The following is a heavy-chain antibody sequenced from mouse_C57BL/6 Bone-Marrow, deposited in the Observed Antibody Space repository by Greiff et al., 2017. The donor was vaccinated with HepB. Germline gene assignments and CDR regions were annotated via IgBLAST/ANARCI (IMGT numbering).Heavy chain of an antibody. CDR2: INPYNGGT. V-gene: IGHV1-19*01. Sequence: LVEPGASVKMSCKASGYTFTDYYMNWVKQSHGKSLEWIGVINPYNGGTSHNQKFKGKATLTVDKSSSTAYMELNILTFEDSAVYYCARSLNSYYAMDYRGQGTSVTVSS. CDR1: GYTFTDYY. CDR3: ARSLNSYYAMDY. J-gene: IGHJ4*01.